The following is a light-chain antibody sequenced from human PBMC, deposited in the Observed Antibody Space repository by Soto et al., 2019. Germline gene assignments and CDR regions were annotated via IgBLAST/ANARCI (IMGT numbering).Light chain of an antibody. Sequence: IQMTQSPSSLSVSVGDRVTITCRARLPVSNYLAWYQQKPGKIPNLLIYAASTVQAGVPSRFSGSGSGTDLTLTISSLPAEYAADYYRQKYNRAPLTFGSGTKVDIK. CDR3: QKYNRAPLT. CDR2: AAS. V-gene: IGKV1-27*01. CDR1: LPVSNY. J-gene: IGKJ3*01.